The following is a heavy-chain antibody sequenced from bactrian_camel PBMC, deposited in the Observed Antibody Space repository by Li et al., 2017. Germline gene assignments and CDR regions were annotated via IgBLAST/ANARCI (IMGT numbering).Heavy chain of an antibody. Sequence: HVQLVESGGGPVQTGGHLRLSCVVSRLPYSKYCMGWFRQVPGKAREAVASIDSDDRTLYVDSVKERFTLSRDTAKNTVVLLMNSLKPEDTAMYYCAAARCILWDGLRLRDDDLAYWGQGTQVTVS. V-gene: IGHV3S56*01. J-gene: IGHJ6*01. D-gene: IGHD3*01. CDR1: RLPYSKYC. CDR3: AAARCILWDGLRLRDDDLAY. CDR2: IDSDDRT.